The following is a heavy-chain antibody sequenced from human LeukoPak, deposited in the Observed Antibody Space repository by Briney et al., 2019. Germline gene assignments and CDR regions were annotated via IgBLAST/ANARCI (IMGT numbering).Heavy chain of an antibody. J-gene: IGHJ4*02. V-gene: IGHV3-23*01. Sequence: GGSLRLSCAASGFTFTSYSMNWVRQAPGKGLEWVSTISGGGGSTYYADSVKGRFTVSRDNSKNTLYLQMNSLRAEDTAVYYCAKIVGVAEQIHDYWGQGTLVTVSS. CDR3: AKIVGVAEQIHDY. CDR2: ISGGGGST. CDR1: GFTFTSYS. D-gene: IGHD2-21*01.